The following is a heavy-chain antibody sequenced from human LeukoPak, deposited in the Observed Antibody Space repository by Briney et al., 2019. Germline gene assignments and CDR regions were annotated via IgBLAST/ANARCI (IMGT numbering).Heavy chain of an antibody. D-gene: IGHD3-10*01. J-gene: IGHJ4*02. Sequence: GGSLRLSCAASGFTFSSYSMNWVRQAPGKGLEWVSYISSSSSYIYYADSVKGRFTISRDNAKNSLYLQMNSLRAEDTAVYYCARDARLLWFGELLAPHFDYWGQGTLVTVSS. CDR1: GFTFSSYS. CDR2: ISSSSSYI. V-gene: IGHV3-21*05. CDR3: ARDARLLWFGELLAPHFDY.